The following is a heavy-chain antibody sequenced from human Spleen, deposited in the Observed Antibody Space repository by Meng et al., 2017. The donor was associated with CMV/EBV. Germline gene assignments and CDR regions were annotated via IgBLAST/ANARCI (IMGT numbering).Heavy chain of an antibody. V-gene: IGHV1-69*05. J-gene: IGHJ6*02. CDR2: IIPIFGTA. CDR3: ARKLALADFWSDYYYYGMDV. Sequence: SVKVSCKASGGTFSSYAISWVRQAPGQGLEWMGGIIPIFGTANYAQKVQGRVTITTDESTSTAYMELSSLRSEDTAVYYCARKLALADFWSDYYYYGMDVWGQGTTVTVSS. CDR1: GGTFSSYA. D-gene: IGHD3-3*01.